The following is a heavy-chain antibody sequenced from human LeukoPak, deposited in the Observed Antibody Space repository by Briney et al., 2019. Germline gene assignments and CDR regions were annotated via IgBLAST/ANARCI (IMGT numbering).Heavy chain of an antibody. Sequence: GGSLRLSCAASGFTFSAYAMSWVRQAPGKGPEWVSAIRSSGGDTFYADSVKGRFTISRDNSKNTLYLQMNSLRAGDTAVYFCAKGYDYNNWYFDLWGRGTQVTVSS. V-gene: IGHV3-23*01. CDR3: AKGYDYNNWYFDL. CDR1: GFTFSAYA. J-gene: IGHJ2*01. D-gene: IGHD3-10*01. CDR2: IRSSGGDT.